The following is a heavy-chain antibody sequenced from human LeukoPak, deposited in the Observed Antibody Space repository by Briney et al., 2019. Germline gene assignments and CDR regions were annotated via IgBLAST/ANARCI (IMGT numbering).Heavy chain of an antibody. CDR3: ARQGSNSDYDFPFDY. Sequence: ASETLSLTCTVSGYSISTGYYWDWIRQPPGKGLEWIGSINYSGSTYYNPSLKSRVTISVDTSKNQFSLKLSSVTAADTAVYYCARQGSNSDYDFPFDYWGQGTLVTVSS. CDR2: INYSGST. J-gene: IGHJ4*02. CDR1: GYSISTGYY. D-gene: IGHD5-12*01. V-gene: IGHV4-38-2*02.